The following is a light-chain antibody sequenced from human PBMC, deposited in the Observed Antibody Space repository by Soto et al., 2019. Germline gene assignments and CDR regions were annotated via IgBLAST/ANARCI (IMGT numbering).Light chain of an antibody. V-gene: IGKV3-20*01. J-gene: IGKJ2*01. CDR2: GAS. CDR1: QSITSNF. Sequence: EIVLTQSPGTLSLSPGERATLSCRASQSITSNFLAWYQQKPGQAPRFLIYGASSRATGIPDRFSGSGSERDFTLTINRLEPEDFAVYFCQQYGRSPLMYTFGQGTKVEIK. CDR3: QQYGRSPLMYT.